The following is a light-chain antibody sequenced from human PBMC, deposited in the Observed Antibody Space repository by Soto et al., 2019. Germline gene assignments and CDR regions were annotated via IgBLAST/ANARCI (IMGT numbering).Light chain of an antibody. CDR1: HSVSGS. V-gene: IGKV3-11*02. Sequence: EFVLTQSPGNLSLSLGDRATLSCRAIHSVSGSLAWYRHHPGQAPRLLLYDTSNRATGIPARFSGSGSERQFTLTITSLAPEDFGVYYCQQRTNWPSVTFGGGTKVEIK. CDR2: DTS. J-gene: IGKJ4*01. CDR3: QQRTNWPSVT.